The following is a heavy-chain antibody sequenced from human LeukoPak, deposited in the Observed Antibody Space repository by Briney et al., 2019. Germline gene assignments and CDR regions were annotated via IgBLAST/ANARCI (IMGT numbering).Heavy chain of an antibody. V-gene: IGHV4-4*02. CDR3: AREENYGDFDF. J-gene: IGHJ4*02. CDR1: GGSISGTNW. Sequence: SGTLSLTCGVSGGSISGTNWWSWVRQPPGQGLEWIGEISLAGQTNYNPSLNGRVTMSLDKSSNQLSLHLTSVTAADTAVYFCAREENYGDFDFWGQGTLVTVSS. D-gene: IGHD1-7*01. CDR2: ISLAGQT.